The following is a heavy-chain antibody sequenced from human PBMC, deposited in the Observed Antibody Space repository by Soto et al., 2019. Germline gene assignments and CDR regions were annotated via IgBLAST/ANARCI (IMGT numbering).Heavy chain of an antibody. D-gene: IGHD6-19*01. J-gene: IGHJ4*02. CDR3: ARAPSHGWYQHFDY. CDR2: IYPGDYDT. CDR1: GYGFASYW. V-gene: IGHV5-51*01. Sequence: PGASLKISCEASGYGFASYWIGWVRQMPGKGLEWMGVIYPGDYDTRYSPSFQGHVTISADKSINTAYLQWSSLEASDTAIYYCARAPSHGWYQHFDYWGQGTLVTVSS.